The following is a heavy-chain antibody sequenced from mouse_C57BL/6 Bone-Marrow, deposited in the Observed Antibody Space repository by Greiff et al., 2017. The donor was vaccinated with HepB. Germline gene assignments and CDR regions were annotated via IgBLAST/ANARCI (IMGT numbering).Heavy chain of an antibody. CDR1: GYTFTSYW. Sequence: QVQLQQPGAELVKPGASVKLSCKASGYTFTSYWMHWVKQRPGQGLEWIGMIHPNSGSTNYNEKFKSKATLTVDKSSSTAYMQLSSLTSEDSAVYYCARWGYYGWYFDVWGTGTTVTVSS. CDR2: IHPNSGST. J-gene: IGHJ1*03. V-gene: IGHV1-64*01. D-gene: IGHD2-1*01. CDR3: ARWGYYGWYFDV.